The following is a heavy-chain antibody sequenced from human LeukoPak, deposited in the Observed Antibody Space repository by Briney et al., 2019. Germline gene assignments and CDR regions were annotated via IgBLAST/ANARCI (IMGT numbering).Heavy chain of an antibody. CDR3: ARSSYDNGASPFDC. CDR1: GFTFSSYW. V-gene: IGHV3-7*01. CDR2: IKQDGSEK. D-gene: IGHD3-22*01. Sequence: GGSLRLSCAASGFTFSSYWMNWVRQVPGKGLEWVANIKQDGSEKYYVDSVKGRFTISRDNAKNSLYLQMDSLRAEDTAVYYCARSSYDNGASPFDCWGQGTLVTVSS. J-gene: IGHJ4*02.